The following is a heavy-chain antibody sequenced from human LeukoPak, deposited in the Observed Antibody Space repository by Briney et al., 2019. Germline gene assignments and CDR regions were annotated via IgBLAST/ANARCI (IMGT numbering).Heavy chain of an antibody. CDR3: ARDAGAYGMDV. CDR1: GGSISSSSYY. V-gene: IGHV4-39*07. CDR2: IYYSGST. D-gene: IGHD3-10*01. J-gene: IGHJ6*02. Sequence: SETLSLTCTVSGGSISSSSYYWGWIRQPPGTGLEWIGSIYYSGSTYYNPSLKSRVTISVDTSKNQFSLKLSSVTAADTAVYYCARDAGAYGMDVWGQGTTVTVSS.